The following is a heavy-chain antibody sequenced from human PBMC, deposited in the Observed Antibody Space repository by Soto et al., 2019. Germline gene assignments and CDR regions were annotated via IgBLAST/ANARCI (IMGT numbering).Heavy chain of an antibody. CDR1: GGSFSDYY. V-gene: IGHV4-34*01. D-gene: IGHD6-6*01. J-gene: IGHJ4*02. Sequence: QVLLQQWGAGLLKPSETLSLTCAVYGGSFSDYYWSWIRQPPGKGLEWIGEINHSGSTNYNPSLKSRVTISVDPSKSQFSLRLSSVTAADTAVDYCARTSRFAYWGQGTLVTVSS. CDR3: ARTSRFAY. CDR2: INHSGST.